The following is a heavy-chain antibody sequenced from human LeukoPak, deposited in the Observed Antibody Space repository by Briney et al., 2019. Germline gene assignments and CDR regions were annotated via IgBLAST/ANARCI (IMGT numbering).Heavy chain of an antibody. V-gene: IGHV3-21*01. Sequence: SGGSLRLSCAASGLTFSSYSMDWVRQPPRKGLEWVSSISSSSSYIYYADSVKGRFTISRDNAKKSLYLQMNSLRPEDTAVYYCARDLGGELRSDYFDYWGQGTLVTVSS. J-gene: IGHJ4*02. CDR2: ISSSSSYI. CDR1: GLTFSSYS. D-gene: IGHD3-10*02. CDR3: ARDLGGELRSDYFDY.